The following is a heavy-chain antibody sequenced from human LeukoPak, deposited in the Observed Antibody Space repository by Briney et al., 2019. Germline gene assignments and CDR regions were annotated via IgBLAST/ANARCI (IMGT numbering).Heavy chain of an antibody. CDR2: ISDDGGGT. CDR1: GITFSDDA. V-gene: IGHV3-64D*06. Sequence: PGGSLRLSCSASGITFSDDAMPWVRQAPGKGLEYVSGISDDGGGTYYADSVKGRFTISRDNSKNALFLQMSSLRAEDTAVYYCVIYSYYYDNSGSAGIWGQGTLVTVSS. J-gene: IGHJ4*02. CDR3: VIYSYYYDNSGSAGI. D-gene: IGHD3-22*01.